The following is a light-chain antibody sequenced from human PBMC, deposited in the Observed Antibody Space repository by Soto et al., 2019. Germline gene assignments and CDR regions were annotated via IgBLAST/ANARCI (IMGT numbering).Light chain of an antibody. CDR3: CSYARTYRLMI. V-gene: IGLV1-44*01. CDR2: SNH. CDR1: SSNIGSYT. Sequence: QSVLTQPPSASGTPGQTVTVSCSGSSSNIGSYTVNWYQQLPGTAPKLVIYSNHQRPSGVPDRFSGSKSGTSASLAISGLQSEDEADYYCCSYARTYRLMIFGEGTKLTVL. J-gene: IGLJ2*01.